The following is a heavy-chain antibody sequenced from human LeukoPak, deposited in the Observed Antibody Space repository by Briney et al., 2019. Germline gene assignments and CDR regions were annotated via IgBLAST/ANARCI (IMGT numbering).Heavy chain of an antibody. Sequence: ASVKVSCKASGYTFTSYGISWVRQAPGQGLEWMGWISAYNGNTNYEQKFQGRVTMTTDPSTSTPYMELRSLRSDDTALYYCARAESLYGGNLAAAFDIWGQGTMVTVSS. D-gene: IGHD4-23*01. J-gene: IGHJ3*02. CDR1: GYTFTSYG. CDR3: ARAESLYGGNLAAAFDI. V-gene: IGHV1-18*01. CDR2: ISAYNGNT.